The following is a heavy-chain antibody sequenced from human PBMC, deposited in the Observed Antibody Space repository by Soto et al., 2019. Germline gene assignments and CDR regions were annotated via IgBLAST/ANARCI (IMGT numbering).Heavy chain of an antibody. CDR1: GFTFSDYY. Sequence: WGSLRLSCAASGFTFSDYYMSWIRQAPGKGLEWVSYISSSSSYTNYADSVKGRFTISRDNAKNSLYLQMNSLRAEDTAVYYCARAWGYYDSSGPFDYWGQGTLVTVSS. V-gene: IGHV3-11*06. CDR3: ARAWGYYDSSGPFDY. J-gene: IGHJ4*02. CDR2: ISSSSSYT. D-gene: IGHD3-22*01.